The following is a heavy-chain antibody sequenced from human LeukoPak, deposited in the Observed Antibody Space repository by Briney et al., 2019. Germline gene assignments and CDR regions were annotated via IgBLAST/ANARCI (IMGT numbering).Heavy chain of an antibody. J-gene: IGHJ4*02. CDR3: ARDLLGYWDPFAPFDY. CDR2: FYSGGDT. Sequence: GGSLRLSCAVSGFTVSSNHMSWVRQAPGKGLEWVSVFYSGGDTHYADSVKGRFTISRDNSKNTLYLQMNSLRAEDTAVYYCARDLLGYWDPFAPFDYWGQGTLVTVSS. D-gene: IGHD6-13*01. V-gene: IGHV3-53*01. CDR1: GFTVSSNH.